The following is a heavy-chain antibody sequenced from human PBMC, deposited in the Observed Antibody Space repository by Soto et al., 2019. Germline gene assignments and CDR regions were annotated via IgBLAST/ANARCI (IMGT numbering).Heavy chain of an antibody. J-gene: IGHJ5*02. CDR2: IWSDGTNK. CDR3: ARPSVAAAGSFDP. V-gene: IGHV3-33*08. Sequence: GGSLRLSCAVSGFTFSTYGMHWVRQAPGKGLVWVALIWSDGTNKYYADSVKGRFTISRDNAKNTLYLQMNSLRAEDTAVYYCARPSVAAAGSFDPWGQGTLVTVSS. D-gene: IGHD6-13*01. CDR1: GFTFSTYG.